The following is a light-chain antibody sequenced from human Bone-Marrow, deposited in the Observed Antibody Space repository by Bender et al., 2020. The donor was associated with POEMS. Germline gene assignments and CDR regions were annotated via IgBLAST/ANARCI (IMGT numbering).Light chain of an antibody. CDR1: SSDVGGYNY. V-gene: IGLV2-8*01. Sequence: QSALTQPPSASGSPGQSVTISCTGTSSDVGGYNYVSWYQQHPGKAPKLMIYEVSKRPSGVPDRFSGSKSGTSASLAISGLHSEDEADYYCVAWDDTLNGWVFGGGTKLTVL. CDR3: VAWDDTLNGWV. CDR2: EVS. J-gene: IGLJ2*01.